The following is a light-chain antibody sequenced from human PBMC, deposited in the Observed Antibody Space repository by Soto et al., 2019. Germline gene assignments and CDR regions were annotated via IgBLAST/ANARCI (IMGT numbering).Light chain of an antibody. V-gene: IGLV2-14*01. CDR1: SSDVGGYNY. J-gene: IGLJ1*01. CDR2: EVS. CDR3: SLYIGATTYV. Sequence: QSALTQPASVSGSPGQSITISCTGTSSDVGGYNYVSWYQQYPGKAPKLMIYEVSNRPSGVSNRFSGSKSGNTASLTISGLQAEDEADYYCSLYIGATTYVFGTGTKVTVL.